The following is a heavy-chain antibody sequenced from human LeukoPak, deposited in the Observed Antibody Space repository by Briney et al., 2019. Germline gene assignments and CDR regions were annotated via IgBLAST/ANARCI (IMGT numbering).Heavy chain of an antibody. J-gene: IGHJ4*02. CDR2: IKPDGSEK. CDR3: AKDSSQGGDYFDY. Sequence: GGSLRLSCAASGFTFSSYWMSWVRQAPGKGLEWVANIKPDGSEKYYVDSVKGRFTIPRDNSKNTVYLQMNSLRAEATAIYYCAKDSSQGGDYFDYWGQGTLVTVSS. CDR1: GFTFSSYW. D-gene: IGHD3-16*01. V-gene: IGHV3-7*03.